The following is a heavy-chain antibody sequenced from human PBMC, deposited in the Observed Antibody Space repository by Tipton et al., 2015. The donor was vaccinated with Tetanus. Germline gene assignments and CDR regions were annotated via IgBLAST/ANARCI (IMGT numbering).Heavy chain of an antibody. CDR1: GVSIGSGGYY. Sequence: TLSLTCTVSGVSIGSGGYYWNWIRQPPGKGLEWLADVPSSGRTNSNYSPKSRITVSQEPANNQFSLRLSTVTAADTAVYYCARANNYFPKKGPFDAWGQGSLVIVSS. J-gene: IGHJ4*02. V-gene: IGHV4-61*08. CDR3: ARANNYFPKKGPFDA. D-gene: IGHD3-10*02. CDR2: VPSSGRT.